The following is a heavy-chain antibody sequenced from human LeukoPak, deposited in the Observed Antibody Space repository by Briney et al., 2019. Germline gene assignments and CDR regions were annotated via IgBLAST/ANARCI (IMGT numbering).Heavy chain of an antibody. V-gene: IGHV3-53*01. CDR2: IYSGGST. J-gene: IGHJ6*02. CDR1: GLTVSSNY. CDR3: ARDYPPYSSGWYDDYYYGMDV. D-gene: IGHD6-19*01. Sequence: PGGSLRLSCAASGLTVSSNYMSWVRQAPGKGLERVAVIYSGGSTYYADSVKGRFTISRDNAKNSLYLQMNSLRAEDTAVYYCARDYPPYSSGWYDDYYYGMDVWGQGTTVTVSS.